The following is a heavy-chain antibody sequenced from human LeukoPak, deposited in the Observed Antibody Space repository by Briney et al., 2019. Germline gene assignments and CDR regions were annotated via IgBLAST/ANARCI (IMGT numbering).Heavy chain of an antibody. CDR3: ARDKGEDIVVVPAATPFDY. V-gene: IGHV3-48*03. CDR2: ISSSGSTI. CDR1: GFTFSSYE. D-gene: IGHD2-2*01. Sequence: PGGSLRLSCAASGFTFSSYEMNWVRQAPGKGLEWVSYISSSGSTIYYADSVKGRFTISRDNAKNSLYLQMNSLRAEDTAVYYCARDKGEDIVVVPAATPFDYWGQGTLVTVSP. J-gene: IGHJ4*02.